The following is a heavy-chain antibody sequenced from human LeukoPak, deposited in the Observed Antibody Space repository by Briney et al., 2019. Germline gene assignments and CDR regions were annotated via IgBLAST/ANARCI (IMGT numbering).Heavy chain of an antibody. CDR1: GFSFRTYW. V-gene: IGHV3-7*01. J-gene: IGHJ4*02. D-gene: IGHD6-25*01. Sequence: GGSLRLSCAASGFSFRTYWMSWVRQAQGKWLEWVANIKQDGSEAYYVDSVKGRFTISRDNAKISLYLQMNSLRVEDTALYYCASGQRLSYWGQGTLVTVSS. CDR2: IKQDGSEA. CDR3: ASGQRLSY.